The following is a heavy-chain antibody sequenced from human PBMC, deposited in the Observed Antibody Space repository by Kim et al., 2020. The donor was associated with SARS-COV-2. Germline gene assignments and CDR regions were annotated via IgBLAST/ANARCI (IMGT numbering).Heavy chain of an antibody. CDR3: TRDIYSSGWHTRVWGSPNYWYFDL. Sequence: GGSLRLSCTASGFTFGDYAMSWFRQAPGKGLEWVGFIRSKAYGGTTEYAASVKGRFTISRDDSKSIAYLQMNSLKTEDTAVYYCTRDIYSSGWHTRVWGSPNYWYFDLWGRGTLVTVSS. V-gene: IGHV3-49*03. CDR2: IRSKAYGGTT. CDR1: GFTFGDYA. J-gene: IGHJ2*01. D-gene: IGHD6-19*01.